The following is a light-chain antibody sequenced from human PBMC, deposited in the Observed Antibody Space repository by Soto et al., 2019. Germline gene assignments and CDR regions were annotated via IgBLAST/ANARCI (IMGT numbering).Light chain of an antibody. CDR2: GNS. CDR1: SSNIGAGFD. Sequence: QTVVTQPPSVSGAPGQRVTISCTGSSSNIGAGFDVHWYQQLPGTAPKLLICGNSNRPSGVPDRFSGSKSGTSASLAITGLQAEDEADYYCQSYDSSLSVVFGGGTKLTVL. V-gene: IGLV1-40*01. CDR3: QSYDSSLSVV. J-gene: IGLJ2*01.